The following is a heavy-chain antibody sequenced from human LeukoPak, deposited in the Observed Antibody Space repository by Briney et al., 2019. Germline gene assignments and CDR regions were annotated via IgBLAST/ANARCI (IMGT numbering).Heavy chain of an antibody. J-gene: IGHJ1*01. V-gene: IGHV1-3*01. CDR3: ARVPLHDSSGHYYQH. D-gene: IGHD3-22*01. CDR2: INGGNGNA. CDR1: GYTLTNYG. Sequence: ASVEVSCKTSGYTLTNYGMHWVRQAPGQRLEWMGWINGGNGNAKYSQNFQGRVTIIRDTSASTAYMELSSLRSEDTAVYYCARVPLHDSSGHYYQHWGQGTLVTVSS.